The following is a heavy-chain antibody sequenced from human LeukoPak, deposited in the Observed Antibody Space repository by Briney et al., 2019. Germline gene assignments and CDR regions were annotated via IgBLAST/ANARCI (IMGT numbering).Heavy chain of an antibody. CDR1: GYTFTSYD. V-gene: IGHV1-8*03. D-gene: IGHD3-22*01. CDR3: ARRSSGYYDN. J-gene: IGHJ4*02. CDR2: MNPNSGNT. Sequence: ALVKVSCKASGYTFTSYDINWVRQATGQGLEWMGWMNPNSGNTGYAQKFQGRVTITTDTSTSTAYMELRSLRSDDTAVYYCARRSSGYYDNWGQGTLVTVSS.